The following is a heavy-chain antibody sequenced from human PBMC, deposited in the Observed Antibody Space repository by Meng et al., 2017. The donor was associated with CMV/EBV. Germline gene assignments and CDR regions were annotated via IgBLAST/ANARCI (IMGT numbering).Heavy chain of an antibody. CDR2: IYYSGST. CDR3: ARDRVASRNGMDV. J-gene: IGHJ6*02. Sequence: SCTVSGGSISSGGYYWSWIRQHPGKGLEWIGYIYYSGSTYYNPSLKSRVTISVDTSKNQFSLKLSSVTAADTAVYYCARDRVASRNGMDVWGQGTTVTVSS. CDR1: GGSISSGGYY. V-gene: IGHV4-31*02.